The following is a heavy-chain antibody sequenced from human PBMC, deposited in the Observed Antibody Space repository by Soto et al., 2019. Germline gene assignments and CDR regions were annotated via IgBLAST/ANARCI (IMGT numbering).Heavy chain of an antibody. J-gene: IGHJ6*02. Sequence: VQVSCKASGYTFTSYDINWVRQATGQGLEWMGWMNPNSGNTGYAQKFQGRVTMTRNTSISTAYMELSSLRSEDTAVYYCAMSSSSYYSYYGMDVWGQGTTVTVSS. V-gene: IGHV1-8*01. CDR3: AMSSSSYYSYYGMDV. D-gene: IGHD6-6*01. CDR2: MNPNSGNT. CDR1: GYTFTSYD.